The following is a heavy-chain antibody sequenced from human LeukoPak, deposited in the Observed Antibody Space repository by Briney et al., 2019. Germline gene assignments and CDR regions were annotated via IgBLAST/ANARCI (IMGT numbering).Heavy chain of an antibody. CDR1: GVSISSYY. CDR3: ARDSGGRGEFDP. CDR2: IYYSGST. D-gene: IGHD2-15*01. Sequence: SETLSLTCTVSGVSISSYYWSWIRQPPGKGLEWIGYIYYSGSTNYYPSLKSRVTISVDTSKNQFSLKLSSVTAADTAVYYCARDSGGRGEFDPWGQGTLVTVSS. V-gene: IGHV4-59*01. J-gene: IGHJ5*02.